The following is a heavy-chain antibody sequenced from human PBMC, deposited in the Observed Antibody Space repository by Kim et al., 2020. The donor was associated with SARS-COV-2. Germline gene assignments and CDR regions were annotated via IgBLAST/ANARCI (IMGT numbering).Heavy chain of an antibody. CDR3: AKGGLWFGEYSTGGHLDY. D-gene: IGHD3-10*01. Sequence: GGSLRLSCAASGFTFDDYAMHWVRQAPGKGLEWVSGISWNSGSIGYADSVKGRFTISRDNAKNSLYLQMNSLRAEDTALYYCAKGGLWFGEYSTGGHLDYWGQGTLVTVSS. CDR1: GFTFDDYA. V-gene: IGHV3-9*01. CDR2: ISWNSGSI. J-gene: IGHJ4*02.